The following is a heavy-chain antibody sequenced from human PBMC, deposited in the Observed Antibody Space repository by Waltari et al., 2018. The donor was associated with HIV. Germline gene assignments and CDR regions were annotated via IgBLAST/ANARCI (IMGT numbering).Heavy chain of an antibody. CDR3: ARTGGYGDYTRGDFDI. CDR2: IYTRGNP. CDR1: GGSMRSYY. D-gene: IGHD4-17*01. V-gene: IGHV4-4*07. J-gene: IGHJ3*02. Sequence: QVQLQESGPRLVKPSETLSLTCTVSGGSMRSYYWSWIRQPAGKGLEWIGRIYTRGNPTYNPSFTSRTTISIDTSKSQFSRRLSSVTAADAAVYYCARTGGYGDYTRGDFDIWGQGTMGTVSS.